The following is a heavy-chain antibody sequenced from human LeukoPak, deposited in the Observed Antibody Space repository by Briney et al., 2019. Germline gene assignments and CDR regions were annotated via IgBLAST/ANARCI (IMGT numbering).Heavy chain of an antibody. V-gene: IGHV1-3*01. CDR2: INAGNGNT. CDR3: ARDRRGVDTAMALYGMDV. J-gene: IGHJ6*02. D-gene: IGHD5-18*01. CDR1: GYTFTSYA. Sequence: ASVKVSCKASGYTFTSYAMHWVRQAPGQRLEWMGWINAGNGNTKYSQKFQGRVTITRDTSAGTAYMELSSLRSEDTAVYYCARDRRGVDTAMALYGMDVWGQGTTVTVSS.